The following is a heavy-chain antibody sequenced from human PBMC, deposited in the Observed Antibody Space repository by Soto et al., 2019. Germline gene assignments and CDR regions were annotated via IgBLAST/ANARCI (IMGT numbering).Heavy chain of an antibody. CDR1: GFTFSSYW. V-gene: IGHV3-7*01. J-gene: IGHJ4*02. D-gene: IGHD2-15*01. Sequence: GGSLRLSCAASGFTFSSYWMSWVRQAPGKGLEWVANIKQDGSEKYYVDSVKGRFTISRDNAKNSLYLQMNSLRAEDTAVYYCACPGSGGSSPIHYWGQGTLVTVSS. CDR2: IKQDGSEK. CDR3: ACPGSGGSSPIHY.